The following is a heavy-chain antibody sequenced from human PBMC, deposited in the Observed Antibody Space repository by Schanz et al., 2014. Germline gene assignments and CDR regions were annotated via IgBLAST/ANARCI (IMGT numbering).Heavy chain of an antibody. J-gene: IGHJ4*02. CDR3: ARRASCSRIGCPFDS. V-gene: IGHV3-11*03. CDR2: ISGTTTYT. D-gene: IGHD2-2*01. Sequence: VQLLESGGGLVQPGGSLRLSCAASGFTFSTYAMSWIRQAPGKGLEWVSYISGTTTYTNYADSVKGRFTISRDNAKNSLYLQMNSLKTEDTAMYYCARRASCSRIGCPFDSWGQGTLVTVSS. CDR1: GFTFSTYA.